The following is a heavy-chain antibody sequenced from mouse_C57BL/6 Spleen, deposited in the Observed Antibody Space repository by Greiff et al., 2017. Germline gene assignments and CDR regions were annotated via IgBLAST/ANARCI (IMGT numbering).Heavy chain of an antibody. CDR1: GYSITSDY. J-gene: IGHJ2*01. CDR3: ASIYYGYDYFDD. V-gene: IGHV3-8*01. CDR2: ISYSGGT. D-gene: IGHD2-2*01. Sequence: EVQLVESGPGLAKPSQTLSLTCSVSGYSITSDYWNWIRKLPGNKLEYIGYISYSGGTSYNTSLNSRISITRDTSKNQYYRQLNSVTTDDTATDYCASIYYGYDYFDDWGQGTTLTVSS.